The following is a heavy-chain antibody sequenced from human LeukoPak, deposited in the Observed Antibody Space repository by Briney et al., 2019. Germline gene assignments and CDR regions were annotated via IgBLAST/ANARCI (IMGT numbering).Heavy chain of an antibody. CDR3: ARDCKSESSSGWYLGYYYGMDV. J-gene: IGHJ6*02. CDR2: MIPILGIA. V-gene: IGHV1-69*04. Sequence: ASVKVSFKASGGTFSSYAISWVRQAPGQGLEWMGRMIPILGIANYAQKFQGRVTITADKSTSTAYMELSSLRSEDTAVYYCARDCKSESSSGWYLGYYYGMDVWGQGTTVTVSS. CDR1: GGTFSSYA. D-gene: IGHD6-19*01.